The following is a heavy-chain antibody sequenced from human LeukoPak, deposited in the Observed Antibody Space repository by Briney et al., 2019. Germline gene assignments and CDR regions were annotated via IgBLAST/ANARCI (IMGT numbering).Heavy chain of an antibody. CDR1: GGPFSGYY. Sequence: SETLSLTCAVYGGPFSGYYWSWIRQPPGKGLEWIGEINHSGSTNYNPSLKSRVTISVDTSKNQFSLKLSSVTAADTAVYYCARAAGSYLDYWGQGTPVTVSS. CDR3: ARAAGSYLDY. CDR2: INHSGST. V-gene: IGHV4-34*01. J-gene: IGHJ4*02. D-gene: IGHD3-10*01.